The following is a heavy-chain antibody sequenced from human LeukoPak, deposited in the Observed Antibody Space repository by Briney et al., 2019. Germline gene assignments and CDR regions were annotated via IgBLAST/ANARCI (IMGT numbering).Heavy chain of an antibody. J-gene: IGHJ4*02. CDR2: VYYTGRT. V-gene: IGHV4-59*08. D-gene: IGHD3-22*01. CDR3: ARGTYDSSGYYGEVDY. CDR1: GGSLTGYY. Sequence: KSSETLSLTCTVSGGSLTGYYWSWIRQPPGKGLEWIAYVYYTGRTLYNPSLESRVTISVDTSKTQISLKLTSVTAADTAVYYCARGTYDSSGYYGEVDYWGQGTLVTVSS.